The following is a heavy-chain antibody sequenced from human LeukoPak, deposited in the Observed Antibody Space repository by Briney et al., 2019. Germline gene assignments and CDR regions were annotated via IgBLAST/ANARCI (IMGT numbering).Heavy chain of an antibody. J-gene: IGHJ4*02. CDR2: IYHSGST. V-gene: IGHV4-38-2*02. D-gene: IGHD6-19*01. CDR3: ARDLHPAVTVNY. CDR1: GYSISSGYY. Sequence: PSETLSLTCTVSGYSISSGYYWGWIRQPPGKGLEWIGSIYHSGSTYYNPSLKSRVTISVDTSKNHFSLKLSSVTAADTAVYFCARDLHPAVTVNYWGQGTLVTVSS.